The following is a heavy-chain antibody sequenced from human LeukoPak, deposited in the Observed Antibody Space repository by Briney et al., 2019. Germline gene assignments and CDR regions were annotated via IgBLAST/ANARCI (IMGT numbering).Heavy chain of an antibody. V-gene: IGHV3-48*03. J-gene: IGHJ6*03. D-gene: IGHD5-18*01. Sequence: GGSLRLSCAASGFTFSSYEMNWVRQAPGKGLEWVSYISSSGSTIYYADSVKGRFTISRDNAKNSLYLQMNSLRAEDTAVYYCARSAYSYGPTRYYMDVWGKGTTVTISS. CDR2: ISSSGSTI. CDR1: GFTFSSYE. CDR3: ARSAYSYGPTRYYMDV.